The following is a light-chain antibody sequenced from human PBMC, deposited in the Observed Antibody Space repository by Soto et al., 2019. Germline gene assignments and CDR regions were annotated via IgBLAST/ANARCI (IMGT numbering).Light chain of an antibody. V-gene: IGKV3-20*01. CDR2: GAS. J-gene: IGKJ5*01. CDR3: QQYGSSPH. Sequence: EIVMTQSPATLSVSPWERVTLSFRARQSVGSNLAWYQQKPGQAPRLLIYGASNRATGIPDRFSGSGSGTDFTLTISRLEPEDFAVYYCQQYGSSPHFGQGTRLEIK. CDR1: QSVGSN.